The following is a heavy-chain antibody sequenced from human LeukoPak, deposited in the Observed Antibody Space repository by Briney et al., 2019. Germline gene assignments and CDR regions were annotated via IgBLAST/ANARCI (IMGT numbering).Heavy chain of an antibody. CDR1: GGSISSFY. V-gene: IGHV4-59*01. CDR3: ARDLAHAFDI. Sequence: SETLSLTCTVSGGSISSFYWNWLRQPPGKGLEWNGYIYYSGSTDYNPSLKSRVTMSVDRSKNRFSLKVSSVTAADTAVYYCARDLAHAFDIWGQGIMVTVSS. D-gene: IGHD3-3*02. J-gene: IGHJ3*02. CDR2: IYYSGST.